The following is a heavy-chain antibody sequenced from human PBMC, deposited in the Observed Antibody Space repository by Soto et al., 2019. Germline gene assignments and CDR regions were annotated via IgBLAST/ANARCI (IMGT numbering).Heavy chain of an antibody. J-gene: IGHJ5*02. CDR3: ARDSITNYDSSGYYP. D-gene: IGHD3-22*01. V-gene: IGHV4-59*01. CDR1: GGSISSYY. Sequence: PSETLSLTCTVSGGSISSYYWSWIRQPPGKGLEWIGYIYYSGSTNYNPSLKSRVTISVDTSKNQFSLKLSSVTAADTAVYYCARDSITNYDSSGYYPWGHGTLVTVSS. CDR2: IYYSGST.